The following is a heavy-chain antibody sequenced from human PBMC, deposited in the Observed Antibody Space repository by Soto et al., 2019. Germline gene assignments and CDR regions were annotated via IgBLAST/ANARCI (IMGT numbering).Heavy chain of an antibody. CDR2: IYYSGST. Sequence: QVQLQESGPGLVKPSETLSLTCTVSGGSITSYYWSWIRQPPGKGLEWIGYIYYSGSTKYNPSLKSRVTISVDTSKNQFSLKLSSVTAADTAVYYCARQGVPSAALDYWGQGTLVTVSS. J-gene: IGHJ4*02. D-gene: IGHD6-13*01. CDR3: ARQGVPSAALDY. CDR1: GGSITSYY. V-gene: IGHV4-59*08.